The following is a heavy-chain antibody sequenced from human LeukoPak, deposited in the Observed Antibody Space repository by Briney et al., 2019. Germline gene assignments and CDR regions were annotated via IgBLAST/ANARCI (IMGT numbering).Heavy chain of an antibody. Sequence: GESLMISCKGSGYIFTSYWISWVRQMPGKGLGWMGIIYPDDSDTRYSPSFQGQVTISADKSVRTAYLQWSSLKASDTAMYYCARPNITSYYDSRGYDAFDVWGQGTMVTVSS. V-gene: IGHV5-51*01. CDR1: GYIFTSYW. D-gene: IGHD3-22*01. J-gene: IGHJ3*01. CDR2: IYPDDSDT. CDR3: ARPNITSYYDSRGYDAFDV.